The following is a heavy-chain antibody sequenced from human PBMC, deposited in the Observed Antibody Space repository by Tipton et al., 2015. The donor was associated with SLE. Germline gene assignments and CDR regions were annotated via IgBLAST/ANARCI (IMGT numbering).Heavy chain of an antibody. V-gene: IGHV3-49*02. D-gene: IGHD1-26*01. CDR3: TTYSGSYGGWFDP. CDR2: ASGFTF. J-gene: IGHJ5*02. Sequence: ASGFTFEYAASVKGRFTISRDDSKSIAYLQMNSLKTEDTAVYYCTTYSGSYGGWFDPWGQGTLVTVSS.